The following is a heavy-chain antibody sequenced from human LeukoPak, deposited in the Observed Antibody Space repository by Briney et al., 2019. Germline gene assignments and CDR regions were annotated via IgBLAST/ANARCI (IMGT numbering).Heavy chain of an antibody. CDR3: AKDKGIAAAGTFDY. CDR1: GFTFSSYG. CDR2: IWYDGSNK. J-gene: IGHJ4*02. V-gene: IGHV3-33*06. D-gene: IGHD6-13*01. Sequence: GRSLRLSCAASGFTFSSYGMHWFRQAPGRGLEWVAVIWYDGSNKYYADSVKGRFTISRDNSKNTLYLQMNSLRAEDTAVYYCAKDKGIAAAGTFDYWGQGTLVTVSS.